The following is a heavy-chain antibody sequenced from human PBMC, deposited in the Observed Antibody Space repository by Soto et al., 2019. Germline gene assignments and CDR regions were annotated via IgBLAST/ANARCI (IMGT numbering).Heavy chain of an antibody. CDR3: ARRGRQSANWCER. V-gene: IGHV1-69*06. Sequence: ASVKVSCKASGGSFNSYAISWVRQAPGQGLEWMGGIIPMSGRPNYAQRFQGKVTISADKFTSTVFMEVHSLTYEDTAVYYCARRGRQSANWCERWGEGNMVNVSA. J-gene: IGHJ5*02. CDR2: IIPMSGRP. CDR1: GGSFNSYA.